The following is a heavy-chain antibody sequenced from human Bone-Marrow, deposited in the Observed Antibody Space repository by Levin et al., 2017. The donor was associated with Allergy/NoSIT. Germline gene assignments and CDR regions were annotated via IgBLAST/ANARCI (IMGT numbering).Heavy chain of an antibody. V-gene: IGHV1-18*01. D-gene: IGHD1-26*01. Sequence: ASVKVSCKSSGDTFTSYDVSWVRQAPGQGLEWMGWISPYNGDTNYAQKFQGRVTLTTDTSTTTAYMELRSLRSDDTAIYYCASRRIVGATAWGRAGYWGQGTLVTVSS. J-gene: IGHJ4*02. CDR2: ISPYNGDT. CDR3: ASRRIVGATAWGRAGY. CDR1: GDTFTSYD.